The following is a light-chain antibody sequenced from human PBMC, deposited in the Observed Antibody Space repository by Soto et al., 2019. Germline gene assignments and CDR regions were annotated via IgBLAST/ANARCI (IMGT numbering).Light chain of an antibody. V-gene: IGKV1-5*01. CDR3: HQYNSYPRT. CDR1: QSIRSW. Sequence: DIQTTQSPSTLSASVGDRVTITCRASQSIRSWLAWYQQKPGKAPELLIYDASSLNRGVPSRFSGSGSGTDFTLTISRLQPDDFATYYCHQYNSYPRTFGHGTKVDIK. J-gene: IGKJ1*01. CDR2: DAS.